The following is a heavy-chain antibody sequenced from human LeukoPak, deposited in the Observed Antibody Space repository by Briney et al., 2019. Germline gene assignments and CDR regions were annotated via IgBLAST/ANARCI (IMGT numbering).Heavy chain of an antibody. CDR1: GGSISSNSYY. J-gene: IGHJ4*02. CDR2: IYYSGST. CDR3: ARESMVRGVKGFDY. Sequence: SETLSLTCTVSGGSISSNSYYWGWIRQPPGTGLEWIGSIYYSGSTYYNPSLKSRVTISVDTSKNQFSLKLSSVTAADTAVYYCARESMVRGVKGFDYWGQGTLVTVSS. V-gene: IGHV4-39*07. D-gene: IGHD3-10*01.